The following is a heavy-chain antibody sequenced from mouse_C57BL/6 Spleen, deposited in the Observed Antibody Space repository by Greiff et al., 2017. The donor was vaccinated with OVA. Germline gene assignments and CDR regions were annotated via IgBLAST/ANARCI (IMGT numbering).Heavy chain of an antibody. V-gene: IGHV1-58*01. D-gene: IGHD1-1*01. Sequence: VQLQQSGAELVRPGSSVKMSCKTSGYTFTSYGINWVKQRPGQGLEWIGYIYIGNGYTEYNEKFKGKATLTSDTSSSTAYMQLNSLTSEDSAIYFCARSLYYYGSSPAWFAYWGQGTLVTVSA. CDR3: ARSLYYYGSSPAWFAY. CDR2: IYIGNGYT. CDR1: GYTFTSYG. J-gene: IGHJ3*01.